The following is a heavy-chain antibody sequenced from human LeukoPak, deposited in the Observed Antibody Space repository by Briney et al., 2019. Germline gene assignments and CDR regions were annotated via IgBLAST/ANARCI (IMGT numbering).Heavy chain of an antibody. CDR3: ARDKSTMIVVVPDAFDI. D-gene: IGHD3-22*01. V-gene: IGHV3-48*03. Sequence: PGGSLRLSCAASGFTFSSYEMNWVRQAPRKGLEWVSYISSSGSTIYYADSVKGRFTISRDNAKNSLYLQMNSLRAEDTAVYYCARDKSTMIVVVPDAFDIWGQGTMVTVSS. J-gene: IGHJ3*02. CDR2: ISSSGSTI. CDR1: GFTFSSYE.